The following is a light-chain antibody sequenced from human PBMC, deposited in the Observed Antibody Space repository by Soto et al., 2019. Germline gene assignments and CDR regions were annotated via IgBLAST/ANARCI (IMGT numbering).Light chain of an antibody. J-gene: IGKJ5*01. CDR1: QSIKNY. V-gene: IGKV1-39*01. Sequence: DIQMTQSPSSLSASVGDRVTITFRASQSIKNYLNWYQQKPGKAPKLLIYAASSLQSGVPSRFSGSGSGTDFTLTISSLQPEDFATYYCQQSYGTPITFGQGTRLEI. CDR2: AAS. CDR3: QQSYGTPIT.